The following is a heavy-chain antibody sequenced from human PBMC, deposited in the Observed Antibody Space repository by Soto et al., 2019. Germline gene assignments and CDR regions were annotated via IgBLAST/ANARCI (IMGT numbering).Heavy chain of an antibody. Sequence: QVQLVQSGAEVRKPGASVKVSCKASGYTFTYYGISWVRQASGEGLEWMGWISAYNGDTNYAQKLQGRVTLTTDTSTSTAYMELRSLTFDDTAVYYCAREAGSGSSYPEDYWGQGTLVTVSS. V-gene: IGHV1-18*04. CDR3: AREAGSGSSYPEDY. D-gene: IGHD1-26*01. J-gene: IGHJ4*02. CDR2: ISAYNGDT. CDR1: GYTFTYYG.